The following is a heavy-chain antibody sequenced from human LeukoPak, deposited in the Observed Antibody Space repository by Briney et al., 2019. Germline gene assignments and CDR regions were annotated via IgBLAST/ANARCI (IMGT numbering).Heavy chain of an antibody. Sequence: PSETLSLTCTVSGGSISSYYWSWIRQPPGKGLEWIGYIYYSGSTNYNPSLKSRVTISVDTSKNQFSLKLSSVTAADTAVYYCARRGKGFLDYWGQGTLVTVSP. V-gene: IGHV4-59*08. CDR2: IYYSGST. J-gene: IGHJ4*02. CDR3: ARRGKGFLDY. D-gene: IGHD1-26*01. CDR1: GGSISSYY.